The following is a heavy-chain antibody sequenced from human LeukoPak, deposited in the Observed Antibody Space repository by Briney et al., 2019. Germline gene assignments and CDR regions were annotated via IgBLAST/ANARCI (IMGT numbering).Heavy chain of an antibody. V-gene: IGHV3-30*18. CDR2: ISSDASYD. D-gene: IGHD4-11*01. CDR3: AEGGNSSINY. J-gene: IGHJ4*02. Sequence: GTSLRLSCAASGFTFSSYGMHWVRQAPGKGLEWVAHISSDASYDHYVDSVKGRFTIPRDNSKNTLYLQVDSVRGEDTAVYYCAEGGNSSINYWGQGTLVTASS. CDR1: GFTFSSYG.